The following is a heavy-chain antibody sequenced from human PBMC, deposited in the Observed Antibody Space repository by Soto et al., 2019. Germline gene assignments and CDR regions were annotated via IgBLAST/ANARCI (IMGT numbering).Heavy chain of an antibody. J-gene: IGHJ5*02. D-gene: IGHD2-2*01. Sequence: QITLKESGPTLVKPTQTLTLTCTFSGFSLTTGGVGVGWIRQPPGKALEWLALIYWNDKKRYSPSLKSRLTITKDTSKNQVVLTMTNVDPVDTATYYCAHSPEFRLLVTSTEVHWFDPWGQGTLVTVSS. CDR1: GFSLTTGGVG. CDR3: AHSPEFRLLVTSTEVHWFDP. V-gene: IGHV2-5*01. CDR2: IYWNDKK.